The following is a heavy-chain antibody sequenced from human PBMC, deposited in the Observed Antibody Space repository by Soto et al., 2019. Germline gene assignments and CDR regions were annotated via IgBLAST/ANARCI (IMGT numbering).Heavy chain of an antibody. V-gene: IGHV3-48*03. CDR3: ARSFDD. CDR2: ISSSGTTT. J-gene: IGHJ4*02. Sequence: GGSLRLSCAASGFSFSSYEMNWVRQAPGKGLEWVSYISSSGTTTYYADSVKGRFAISRDNAKNSLYLQMNSLRVEDTAVYYCARSFDDWGQGTLVTVSS. CDR1: GFSFSSYE.